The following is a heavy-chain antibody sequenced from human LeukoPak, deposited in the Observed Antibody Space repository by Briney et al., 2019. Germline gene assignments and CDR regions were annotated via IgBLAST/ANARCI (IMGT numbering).Heavy chain of an antibody. V-gene: IGHV3-7*01. Sequence: GGSLRLSCAASGFTFNSYWMTWVRQAPGKGLEWVANIKQDGSEKYYVDSVKGRFTISRDNAKSSLYLQMNSLRAEDTAVYYCARGGSSYDYWGPGTPVTASS. CDR2: IKQDGSEK. J-gene: IGHJ4*01. CDR3: ARGGSSYDY. CDR1: GFTFNSYW. D-gene: IGHD6-6*01.